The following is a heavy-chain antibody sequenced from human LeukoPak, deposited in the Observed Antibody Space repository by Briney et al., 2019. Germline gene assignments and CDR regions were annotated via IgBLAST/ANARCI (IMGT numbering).Heavy chain of an antibody. V-gene: IGHV1-18*01. D-gene: IGHD5-12*01. CDR2: ISAYSTYNGNT. CDR3: TRDLGQWLLQGIFFDY. J-gene: IGHJ4*02. CDR1: GVIFS. Sequence: ASVKVSCKASGVIFSINWVRQAHGQGPEWMGWISAYSTYNGNTNYAQKFQGRVTMTTDTSTSTAYMELRSLRSDDTAVYYCTRDLGQWLLQGIFFDYWGQGTLVTVSS.